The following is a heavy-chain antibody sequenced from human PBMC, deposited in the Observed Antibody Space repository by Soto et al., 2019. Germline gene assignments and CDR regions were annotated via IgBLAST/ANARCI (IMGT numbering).Heavy chain of an antibody. CDR1: GYTFTSYG. Sequence: GASVKVSCKASGYTFTSYGXSWVRQAPGQGLEWMGWISAYNGNTNYAQKLQGRVTMTTDTSTSTAYMELRSLRSDDTAVYYCARPNYYDSSGYPHDAFDIWGQGTMVTVSS. D-gene: IGHD3-22*01. CDR2: ISAYNGNT. J-gene: IGHJ3*02. V-gene: IGHV1-18*01. CDR3: ARPNYYDSSGYPHDAFDI.